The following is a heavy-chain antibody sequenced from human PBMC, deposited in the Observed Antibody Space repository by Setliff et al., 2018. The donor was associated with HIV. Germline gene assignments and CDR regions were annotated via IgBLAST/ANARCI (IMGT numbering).Heavy chain of an antibody. V-gene: IGHV4-61*02. J-gene: IGHJ6*02. Sequence: SETLSLTCTVSGGSINSGGYYWVWIRQPALKGLEWIGRIYTSGLTNYNPSLKSRVTISVDTSKNQFSLKLSSVTAADTAVYYCAREDYYYYGMDVWGQGTTVTVSS. CDR3: AREDYYYYGMDV. CDR2: IYTSGLT. CDR1: GGSINSGGYY.